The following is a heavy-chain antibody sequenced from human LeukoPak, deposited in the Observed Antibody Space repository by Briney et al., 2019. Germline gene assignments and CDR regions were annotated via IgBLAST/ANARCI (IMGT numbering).Heavy chain of an antibody. V-gene: IGHV3-53*01. Sequence: GGSLRLSCAGSGFSVSDNYMTWVRQAPGKGLEWVSVTYSGGTTYYADSVEGRFTISRDNSKNTLYLQMNSLRTEDTAVYYCAKKGGVEYSITTTGASSHSGRGTLVSAS. CDR3: AKKGGVEYSITTTGASSH. D-gene: IGHD2/OR15-2a*01. J-gene: IGHJ4*02. CDR2: TYSGGTT. CDR1: GFSVSDNY.